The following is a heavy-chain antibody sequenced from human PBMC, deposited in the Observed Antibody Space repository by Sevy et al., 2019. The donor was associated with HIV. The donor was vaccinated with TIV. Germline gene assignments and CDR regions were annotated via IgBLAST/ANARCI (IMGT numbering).Heavy chain of an antibody. D-gene: IGHD3-10*01. CDR3: AKLPSTVMFREKGY. CDR1: GFTFTNYA. V-gene: IGHV3-23*01. Sequence: GGSLRLSCAASGFTFTNYAMNWVRQAPGKGLEWVSGISDSGDTTHYAESVKGLFTISRDNSKNTVSLQVSSLRAEDTAIYYCAKLPSTVMFREKGYWGQGTRVTVSS. J-gene: IGHJ4*02. CDR2: ISDSGDTT.